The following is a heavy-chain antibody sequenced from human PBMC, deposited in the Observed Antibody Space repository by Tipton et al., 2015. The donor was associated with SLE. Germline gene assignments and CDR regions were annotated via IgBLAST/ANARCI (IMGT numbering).Heavy chain of an antibody. D-gene: IGHD2-15*01. CDR2: ICYSGFS. Sequence: TLPLTCTVAGGSIRSSFWTWIRQRPGKGLEWIAFICYSGFSNYNPSLKSRVTISLDTPKNQVSLRLSSVTAADRAVYYCARRRGYCSGGSCYLFDYWGQGTLVTVSS. V-gene: IGHV4-59*12. CDR3: ARRRGYCSGGSCYLFDY. J-gene: IGHJ4*02. CDR1: GGSIRSSF.